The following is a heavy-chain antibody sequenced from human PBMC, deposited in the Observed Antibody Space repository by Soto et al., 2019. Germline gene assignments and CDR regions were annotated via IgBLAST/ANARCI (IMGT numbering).Heavy chain of an antibody. Sequence: SETLSLTCTVSGGSISSGGYYWSWIRQHPGKGLEWIGYIYYSGSTYYNPSLKSRVTISVDTSKNQFSLKLSSVTAADTAVYYCARVGGSSWHNWFDPWGQGTLVTVSS. V-gene: IGHV4-31*03. CDR1: GGSISSGGYY. CDR2: IYYSGST. D-gene: IGHD6-13*01. CDR3: ARVGGSSWHNWFDP. J-gene: IGHJ5*02.